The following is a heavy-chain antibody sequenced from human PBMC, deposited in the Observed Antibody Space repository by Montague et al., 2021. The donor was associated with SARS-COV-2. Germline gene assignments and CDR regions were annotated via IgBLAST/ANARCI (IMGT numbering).Heavy chain of an antibody. Sequence: TLSLTCTVSGGSISSGGYYWSWIRQPPGKGLEWIGYIYYSGSTYYNPSLKSRVTISVDTSKNQFSLKLSSVTAADTAVYYCARAPRSIAAAGTASAYWAQGTLVPVSS. J-gene: IGHJ4*02. CDR1: GGSISSGGYY. CDR2: IYYSGST. D-gene: IGHD6-13*01. V-gene: IGHV4-31*03. CDR3: ARAPRSIAAAGTASAY.